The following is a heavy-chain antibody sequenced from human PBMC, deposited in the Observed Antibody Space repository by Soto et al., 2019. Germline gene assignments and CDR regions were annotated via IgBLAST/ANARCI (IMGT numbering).Heavy chain of an antibody. CDR1: GFTFSSYS. J-gene: IGHJ3*02. Sequence: GGSLRLSCAASGFTFSSYSMNWVRQAPGKGLEWVSSISSSSSYIYYADSVKGRFTISRDNAKNSLYLQMNSLRAEDTAVYYCARVVGVYYHFWSGYSGGAAFDIWGQGTMVTVSS. D-gene: IGHD3-3*01. CDR3: ARVVGVYYHFWSGYSGGAAFDI. CDR2: ISSSSSYI. V-gene: IGHV3-21*01.